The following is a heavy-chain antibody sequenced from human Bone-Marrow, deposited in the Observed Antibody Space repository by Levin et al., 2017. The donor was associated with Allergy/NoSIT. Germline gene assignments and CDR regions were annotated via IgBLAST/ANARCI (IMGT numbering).Heavy chain of an antibody. Sequence: GESLKISCKASGYTFIGYTIQWVRQAPGQGIEWMGWIDPNTGGTNFAQKVQGRVSMTRDTSINKVFLELTRLRSDDPAVFYCARDRKSGSFLGGFDPWGQGALVTVSS. CDR1: GYTFIGYT. V-gene: IGHV1-2*02. D-gene: IGHD3-16*01. CDR2: IDPNTGGT. J-gene: IGHJ5*02. CDR3: ARDRKSGSFLGGFDP.